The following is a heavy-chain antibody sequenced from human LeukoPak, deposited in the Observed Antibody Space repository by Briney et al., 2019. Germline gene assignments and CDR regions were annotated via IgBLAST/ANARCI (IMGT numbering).Heavy chain of an antibody. CDR1: GFTFSSSR. J-gene: IGHJ4*02. Sequence: GSLRLSCEVSGFTFSSSRMNWVRQAPGKGLEWVSYISSRGTTKHHADSVKGRFTISRDNAKNALYLQMNSLRVEDTAVYYCANFEPGYTSSWYAEFWGQGTLVTVSS. CDR3: ANFEPGYTSSWYAEF. CDR2: ISSRGTTK. D-gene: IGHD6-13*01. V-gene: IGHV3-48*01.